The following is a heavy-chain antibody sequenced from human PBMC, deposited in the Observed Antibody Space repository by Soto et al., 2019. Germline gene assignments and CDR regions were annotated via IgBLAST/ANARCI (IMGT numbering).Heavy chain of an antibody. V-gene: IGHV5-51*01. CDR3: ARVTVTPSDYYHGMDV. CDR2: IYPGDSDT. D-gene: IGHD4-4*01. CDR1: GYSFTSYW. J-gene: IGHJ6*02. Sequence: PGESLKISCKGSGYSFTSYWIGWVLQMPWKGLEWMGIIYPGDSDTRYSPSFQGQVTISADKSISTAYLQWSSLKASDTAMYYCARVTVTPSDYYHGMDVWGQGTTVTVSS.